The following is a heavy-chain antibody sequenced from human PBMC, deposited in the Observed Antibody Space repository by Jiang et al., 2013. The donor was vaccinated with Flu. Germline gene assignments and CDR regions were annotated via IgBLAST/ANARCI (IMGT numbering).Heavy chain of an antibody. J-gene: IGHJ3*01. Sequence: GAEVKKPGASVKVSCEASDYAFTSHGMTWVRQAPGQGLEWMGWISVDSTQYAQKFQDRVTLTTDTSTSTAYMELRSLTSDDTAMYYCARATKWNYAFDVWGQGTMVTVSS. V-gene: IGHV1-18*01. CDR3: ARATKWNYAFDV. CDR2: ISVDST. CDR1: DYAFTSHG. D-gene: IGHD1-7*01.